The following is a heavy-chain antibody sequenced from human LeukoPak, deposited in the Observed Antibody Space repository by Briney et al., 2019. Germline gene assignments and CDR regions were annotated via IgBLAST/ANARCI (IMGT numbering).Heavy chain of an antibody. CDR3: ASLKALGNKYNYYYYYMDV. CDR1: GGSISSHY. J-gene: IGHJ6*03. Sequence: SSETLSLTCTVSGGSISSHYWSWIRQPPGKGLEWIGYIYTSGSTNYNPSLKSRVTISVDTSKNQFSLKLSSVTAADAAVYYCASLKALGNKYNYYYYYMDVWGKGTTVTVSS. CDR2: IYTSGST. V-gene: IGHV4-4*09. D-gene: IGHD1/OR15-1a*01.